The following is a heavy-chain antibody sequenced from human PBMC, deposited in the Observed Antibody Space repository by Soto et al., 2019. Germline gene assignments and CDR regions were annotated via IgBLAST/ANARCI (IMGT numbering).Heavy chain of an antibody. CDR3: ARQGSWPYDYYGLDV. V-gene: IGHV1-18*01. CDR2: ISTYNGDT. J-gene: IGHJ6*02. D-gene: IGHD1-26*01. CDR1: GYTFTTSG. Sequence: QVQLVQSGPEVRKPGASVKVSCEASGYTFTTSGISWVRPFPGQGLEWMGWISTYNGDTNSAQNFQGRVLMTADTSTGTAYMELMSLKSDDTAVYYCARQGSWPYDYYGLDVWGQGTIVTVSS.